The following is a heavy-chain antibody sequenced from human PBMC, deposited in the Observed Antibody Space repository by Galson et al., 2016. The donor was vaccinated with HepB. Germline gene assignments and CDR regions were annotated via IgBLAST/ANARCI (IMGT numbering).Heavy chain of an antibody. Sequence: TLSLTCAVFGGSISGYYWNWIRQPPGKGLEWIGEIKVMGSTNYNPSLKSRVTISVNTSKSQFSLKLSSVTAADTAVYYCARSFSGRVFEYWGQGSLVSVSS. D-gene: IGHD6-19*01. CDR1: GGSISGYY. CDR3: ARSFSGRVFEY. CDR2: IKVMGST. V-gene: IGHV4-34*01. J-gene: IGHJ4*02.